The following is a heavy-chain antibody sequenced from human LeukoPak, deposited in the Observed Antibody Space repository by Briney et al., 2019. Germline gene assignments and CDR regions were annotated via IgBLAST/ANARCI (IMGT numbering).Heavy chain of an antibody. CDR3: AKEDYYGSGWFDY. CDR1: GFTFDDYA. Sequence: GGSLRPSCAASGFTFDDYAMHWVRQAPGKGLEWVSGISWNSGSIGYADSVKGRFTISRDNAKNSLYLQMNSLRAEDTALYYCAKEDYYGSGWFDYWGQGTLVTVSS. V-gene: IGHV3-9*01. J-gene: IGHJ4*02. D-gene: IGHD3-10*01. CDR2: ISWNSGSI.